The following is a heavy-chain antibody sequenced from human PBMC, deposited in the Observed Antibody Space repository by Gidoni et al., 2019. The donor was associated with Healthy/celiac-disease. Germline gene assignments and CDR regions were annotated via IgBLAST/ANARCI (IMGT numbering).Heavy chain of an antibody. J-gene: IGHJ6*03. Sequence: QVQLVQSGAEVKKPGASVKVSCKASGYTFTGYSMHWVRQAPGQGLEWMGWINPNSGGTNYAQKFQGWVTMTRDTSISTAYMELSRLRSDDTAVYYCARDGVAAAGTGGHYSYYYMDVWGKGTTVTVSS. D-gene: IGHD6-13*01. CDR3: ARDGVAAAGTGGHYSYYYMDV. V-gene: IGHV1-2*04. CDR1: GYTFTGYS. CDR2: INPNSGGT.